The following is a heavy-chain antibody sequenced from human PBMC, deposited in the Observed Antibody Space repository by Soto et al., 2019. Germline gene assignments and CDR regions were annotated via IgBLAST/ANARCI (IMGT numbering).Heavy chain of an antibody. J-gene: IGHJ4*02. D-gene: IGHD2-2*02. CDR3: ARHCSNTSCYREAIDY. V-gene: IGHV1-46*01. CDR2: INPSSGTT. Sequence: ASVKVSCKASGYTFTSYYMHWVRQAPGQGLEWMGIINPSSGTTSYAQKFQGRVTMTRDTSTSTVYMELSSLRSEDTAVYYCARHCSNTSCYREAIDYWGQGTLVTV. CDR1: GYTFTSYY.